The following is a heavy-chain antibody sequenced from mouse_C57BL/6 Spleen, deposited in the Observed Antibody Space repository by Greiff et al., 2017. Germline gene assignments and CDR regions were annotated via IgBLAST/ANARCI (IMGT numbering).Heavy chain of an antibody. J-gene: IGHJ1*03. V-gene: IGHV1-69*01. CDR3: ARSGDYDGDWYFEV. CDR2: IDPSDSYT. CDR1: GYTFTSYW. D-gene: IGHD2-4*01. Sequence: VQLQQPGAELVMPGASVKLSCKASGYTFTSYWMHWVKQRPGQGLEWIGEIDPSDSYTNYNQKFKGKSTLTVDKSSSTAYMQLSSLTSEDSAVYYCARSGDYDGDWYFEVWGTGTTVTVSS.